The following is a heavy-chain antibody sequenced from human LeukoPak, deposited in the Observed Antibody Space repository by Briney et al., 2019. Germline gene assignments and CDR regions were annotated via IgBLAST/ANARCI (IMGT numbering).Heavy chain of an antibody. CDR1: GGSISSSSYY. J-gene: IGHJ5*02. CDR2: IYYSGST. D-gene: IGHD4-17*01. CDR3: ASGHYGDYVVWFDP. Sequence: SETLSLTCTVSGGSISSSSYYWGWIRQPLGKGLEWIGSIYYSGSTYYNPSLKSRVTISVDTSKNQFSLKLSSVIAADTAVYYCASGHYGDYVVWFDPWGQGTLVTVSS. V-gene: IGHV4-39*01.